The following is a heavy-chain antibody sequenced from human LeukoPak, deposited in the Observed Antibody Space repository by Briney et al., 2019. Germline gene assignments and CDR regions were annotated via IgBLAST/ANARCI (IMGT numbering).Heavy chain of an antibody. Sequence: ASVKVSCKASGYTFTSYYMHWVRQAPGQGLEWMGWINPNSGGTNYAQKFQGRVTMTRDTSISTAYMELSRLRSDDTAVYYCARTPRVNFDPFDYWGQGTLVTVSS. CDR1: GYTFTSYY. J-gene: IGHJ4*02. CDR2: INPNSGGT. V-gene: IGHV1-2*02. CDR3: ARTPRVNFDPFDY. D-gene: IGHD3-9*01.